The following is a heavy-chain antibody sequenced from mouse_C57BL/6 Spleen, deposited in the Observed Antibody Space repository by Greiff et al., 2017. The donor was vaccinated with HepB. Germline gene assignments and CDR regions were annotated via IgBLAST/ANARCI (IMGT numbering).Heavy chain of an antibody. CDR2: INPNNGGT. CDR3: AREWDGRYFDV. D-gene: IGHD4-1*01. J-gene: IGHJ1*03. V-gene: IGHV1-26*01. Sequence: EVKLQQSGPELVKPGASVKISCKASGYTFTDYYMNWVKQSHGKSLEWIGDINPNNGGTSYNQKLKGKATLTVDKSSSTAYMELRSLTSEDSAVYYCAREWDGRYFDVWGTGTTVTVSS. CDR1: GYTFTDYY.